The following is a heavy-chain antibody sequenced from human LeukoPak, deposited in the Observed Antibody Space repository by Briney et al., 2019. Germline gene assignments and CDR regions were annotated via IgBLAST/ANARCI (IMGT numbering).Heavy chain of an antibody. CDR1: GGSFSGYY. CDR3: ARGRTTETTFYYYYYGMDV. V-gene: IGHV4-34*01. J-gene: IGHJ6*02. Sequence: ETLSLTCAVYGGSFSGYYWSWIRQPPGKGLEWIGEINHSGSTNYNPSLKSRVTISVDTSKNQFSLKLSSVTAADTAVYYCARGRTTETTFYYYYYGMDVWGQGTTVTVSS. D-gene: IGHD4-11*01. CDR2: INHSGST.